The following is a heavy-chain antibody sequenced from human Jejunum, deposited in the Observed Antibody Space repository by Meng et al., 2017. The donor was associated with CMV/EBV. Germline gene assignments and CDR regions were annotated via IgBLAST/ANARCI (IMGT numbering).Heavy chain of an antibody. CDR1: GYPFTNYG. V-gene: IGHV1-18*01. J-gene: IGHJ4*02. CDR2: ISAYNGNT. Sequence: AQCGQSGSRWKKPGASLKVSCKASGYPFTNYGITWVRQAPGQGLEWMGWISAYNGNTNYAQTLQGRVTMTTDTSTSTAYMELRSLRSDDTAVYYCARVEVGITSGDYWGQGTLVTVSS. D-gene: IGHD1-26*01. CDR3: ARVEVGITSGDY.